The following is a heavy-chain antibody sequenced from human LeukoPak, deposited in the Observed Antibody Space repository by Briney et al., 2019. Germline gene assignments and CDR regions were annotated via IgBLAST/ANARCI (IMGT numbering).Heavy chain of an antibody. V-gene: IGHV3-7*01. J-gene: IGHJ4*02. D-gene: IGHD3-10*01. CDR3: ARTFGAD. CDR2: IKQDGSEK. Sequence: PGGSLRLSCAASGFTFSRYWMSWVRQAPGKGLEWVANIKQDGSEKYYVDSVKGRFTISGDNAKNSLYLQMNSLRAEDTAVYYCARTFGADWGQGTLVTVSS. CDR1: GFTFSRYW.